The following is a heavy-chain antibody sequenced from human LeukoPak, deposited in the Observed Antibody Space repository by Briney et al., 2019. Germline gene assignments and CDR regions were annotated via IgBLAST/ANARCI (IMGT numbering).Heavy chain of an antibody. D-gene: IGHD6-6*01. CDR2: INPTGGST. Sequence: ASVKVSCKASGYTFTSYYMHWVRQAPGQGLEWMGLINPTGGSTGYAQKFQGRVTMTRDMSTSTDYMELSSLRSEDTAVYYCARGRVYAGGWFDPWGQGTLVTVSS. J-gene: IGHJ5*02. CDR3: ARGRVYAGGWFDP. CDR1: GYTFTSYY. V-gene: IGHV1-46*01.